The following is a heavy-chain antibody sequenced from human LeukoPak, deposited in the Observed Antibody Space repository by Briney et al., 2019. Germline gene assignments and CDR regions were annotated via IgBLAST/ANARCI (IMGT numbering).Heavy chain of an antibody. Sequence: SEILSLTCTVSGASISSYYWSWIRQPPGKGLEWIGYIYYSGSTNYNPSLKSRVTISVDTSKNQFSLKLSSVTAADTAVYYCARHAASEMATVPFGYWGQGTLVTVSS. D-gene: IGHD5-24*01. CDR3: ARHAASEMATVPFGY. V-gene: IGHV4-59*08. CDR2: IYYSGST. J-gene: IGHJ4*02. CDR1: GASISSYY.